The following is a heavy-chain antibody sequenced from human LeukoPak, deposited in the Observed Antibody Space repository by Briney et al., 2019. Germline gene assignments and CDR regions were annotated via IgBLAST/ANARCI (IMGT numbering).Heavy chain of an antibody. J-gene: IGHJ5*02. CDR1: GFTFGDYA. Sequence: PGGSLRLSCTASGFTFGDYAMSWVRQAPGKGLEWVGFIRSKAYGGTTEYAASVKGRFTISRDDSKSIAYLQMNSLKTEDTAVYYCTRDQVVLRFLEWLPSPGWFDPWGQGTLVTVSS. CDR3: TRDQVVLRFLEWLPSPGWFDP. V-gene: IGHV3-49*04. CDR2: IRSKAYGGTT. D-gene: IGHD3-3*01.